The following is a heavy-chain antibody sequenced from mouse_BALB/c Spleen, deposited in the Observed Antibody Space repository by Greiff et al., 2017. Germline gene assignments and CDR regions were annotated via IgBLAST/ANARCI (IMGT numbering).Heavy chain of an antibody. D-gene: IGHD2-14*01. CDR2: ISNGGGST. J-gene: IGHJ3*01. CDR3: ARHGGVRSFAY. Sequence: EVQLVESGGGLVQPGGSLKLSCAASGFTFSSYTMSWVRQTPEKRLEWVAYISNGGGSTYYPDTVKGRFTISRDNAKNTLYLQMSSLKSEDTAMYYCARHGGVRSFAYWGQGTLVTVSA. V-gene: IGHV5-12-2*01. CDR1: GFTFSSYT.